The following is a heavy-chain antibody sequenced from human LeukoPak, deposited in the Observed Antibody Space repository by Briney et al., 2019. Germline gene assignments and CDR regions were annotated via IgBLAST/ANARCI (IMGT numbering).Heavy chain of an antibody. CDR3: ARVGDGYNYPFGYYFDY. V-gene: IGHV3-7*01. CDR1: GFTFSSYW. CDR2: IKQDGSEK. D-gene: IGHD5-24*01. Sequence: PGGSLRLSCAASGFTFSSYWMSWVRQAPGKGLEWVANIKQDGSEKYYVDSVKGRFTISRDNAKNSLYLQMNSLRAEDTAVYYCARVGDGYNYPFGYYFDYWGQGTLVTVSS. J-gene: IGHJ4*02.